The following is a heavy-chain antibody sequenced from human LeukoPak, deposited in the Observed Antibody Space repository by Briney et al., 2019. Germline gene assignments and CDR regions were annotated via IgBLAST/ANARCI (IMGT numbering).Heavy chain of an antibody. CDR2: IYSDGST. D-gene: IGHD6-13*01. CDR3: ARGGYSSTFNWFDP. V-gene: IGHV3-66*02. CDR1: GFTVSSNY. J-gene: IGHJ5*02. Sequence: GGSLRLSCAASGFTVSSNYMSWVRQAPGKGLEWVSVIYSDGSTYYADSVKGRFTISRDNSKNTLYLQMNSLRAEDTAVYYCARGGYSSTFNWFDPWGQGTLVTVSS.